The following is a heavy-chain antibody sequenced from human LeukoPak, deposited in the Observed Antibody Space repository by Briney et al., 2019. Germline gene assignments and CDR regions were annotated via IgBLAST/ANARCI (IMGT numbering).Heavy chain of an antibody. J-gene: IGHJ5*02. CDR1: GGSFSGYY. D-gene: IGHD3-3*01. V-gene: IGHV4-34*01. Sequence: SSETLSLTCAVYGGSFSGYYWSWIRQPPGKGLEWIGEINHSGSTNYNPSLKSRVTISVDTSKNQFSLKLSSVTAADTAVYYCARRFLTIDNWFDPWGQGTLVTVSS. CDR3: ARRFLTIDNWFDP. CDR2: INHSGST.